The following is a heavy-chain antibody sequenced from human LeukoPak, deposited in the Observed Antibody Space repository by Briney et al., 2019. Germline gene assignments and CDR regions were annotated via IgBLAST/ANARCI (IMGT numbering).Heavy chain of an antibody. Sequence: ASVKVSCKASGYTFPSYGISWVRLAPGPALEGMGWISAYNGHTKYAQKLPGRVTLTSDPTPNTAYMQLRSLRSDATAVYYCARDRIAAAGWFDPWGQGTLVTVSS. CDR1: GYTFPSYG. CDR2: ISAYNGHT. J-gene: IGHJ5*02. CDR3: ARDRIAAAGWFDP. D-gene: IGHD6-13*01. V-gene: IGHV1-18*01.